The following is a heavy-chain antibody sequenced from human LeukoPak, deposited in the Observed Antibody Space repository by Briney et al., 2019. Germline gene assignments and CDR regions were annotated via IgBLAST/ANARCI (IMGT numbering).Heavy chain of an antibody. J-gene: IGHJ4*02. CDR2: INPSGGST. D-gene: IGHD6-13*01. V-gene: IGHV1-46*01. CDR3: ARDFLHGSSWTREDY. CDR1: GYTFTSYY. Sequence: ASVKVSCKASGYTFTSYYMHWVRQAPGQGLEWMGIINPSGGSTSYAQKFQGRVTMTRDTSTSTVYMELSSLRSEDTAVYYCARDFLHGSSWTREDYWGQGTLVTVSS.